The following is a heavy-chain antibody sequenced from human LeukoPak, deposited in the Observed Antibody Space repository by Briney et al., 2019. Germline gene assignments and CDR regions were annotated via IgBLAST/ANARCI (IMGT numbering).Heavy chain of an antibody. V-gene: IGHV1-46*01. D-gene: IGHD5-24*01. CDR2: INPSAGNT. Sequence: ASVKVSCKASGYTFSNYYMHWVRQAPGQGLEWMGLINPSAGNTNYAQRFQGRVTMTRNTSTSTAYMELSSLRSEDTAVYYCARIRDGYNDAYDIWGQGTMVTVPS. J-gene: IGHJ3*02. CDR3: ARIRDGYNDAYDI. CDR1: GYTFSNYY.